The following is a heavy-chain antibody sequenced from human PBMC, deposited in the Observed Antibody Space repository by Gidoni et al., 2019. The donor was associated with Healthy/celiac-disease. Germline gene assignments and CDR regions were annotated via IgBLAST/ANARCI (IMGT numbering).Heavy chain of an antibody. D-gene: IGHD3-3*01. V-gene: IGHV4-31*03. CDR2: IYYSGST. J-gene: IGHJ2*01. Sequence: QVQLQESGQGLVRPSRTLSLTCTVAGGSLSSGGYYWSWIRQHPGKGLEWIGYIYYSGSTYYTPSLKSRVTISVDTSKNQFVLKLSSVTAADTAVYYCARDQGDSWSRYFDLWGRGTLVTVSS. CDR3: ARDQGDSWSRYFDL. CDR1: GGSLSSGGYY.